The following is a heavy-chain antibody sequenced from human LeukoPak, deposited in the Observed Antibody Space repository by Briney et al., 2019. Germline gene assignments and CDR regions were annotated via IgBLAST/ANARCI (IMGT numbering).Heavy chain of an antibody. CDR2: ISVRSNYR. Sequence: PGGSLTLSCAASGYTFSDFSVNWVRQAPGKGLEWVSSISVRSNYRYYADSVRGRFTISRDDARDSLFLQMNSLRAEDTAVYFCVRLRRNNDRSGYYYYYDYWGQGTLVTGFS. V-gene: IGHV3-21*01. D-gene: IGHD3-22*01. J-gene: IGHJ4*02. CDR1: GYTFSDFS. CDR3: VRLRRNNDRSGYYYYYDY.